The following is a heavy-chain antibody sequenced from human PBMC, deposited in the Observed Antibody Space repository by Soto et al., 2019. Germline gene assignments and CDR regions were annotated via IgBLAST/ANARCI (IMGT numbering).Heavy chain of an antibody. D-gene: IGHD3-16*01. Sequence: QLQLQESGSGLVRPSQTLSLTCAVSGGSISSGGYSWNWIRQPPGKGLEWIGYIYHSGSTLYNPSRKSRVTISVDKAKNQFSLKLTSVPAAATAVYSCAWGQREGNWVDPWGQGTLVTVPS. J-gene: IGHJ5*02. CDR2: IYHSGST. CDR3: AWGQREGNWVDP. V-gene: IGHV4-30-2*01. CDR1: GGSISSGGYS.